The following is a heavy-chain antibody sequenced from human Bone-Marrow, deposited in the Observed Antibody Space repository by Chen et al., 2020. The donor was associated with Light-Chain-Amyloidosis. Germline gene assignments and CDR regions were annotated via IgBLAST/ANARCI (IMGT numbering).Heavy chain of an antibody. V-gene: IGHV4-38-2*01. CDR2: IYHSGST. CDR1: GYSISSGYY. Sequence: QVQLQESGPGLVKPSETLSLTCAVSGYSISSGYYWGWIRQPPGKGLEWIGSIYHSGSTYYNPSLKSRVTMSVGNSKNQFSLQLTSVTAADTAVYFCARVGSDYYDNSGFYPLDYWGQGTLVTVSS. J-gene: IGHJ4*02. D-gene: IGHD3-22*01. CDR3: ARVGSDYYDNSGFYPLDY.